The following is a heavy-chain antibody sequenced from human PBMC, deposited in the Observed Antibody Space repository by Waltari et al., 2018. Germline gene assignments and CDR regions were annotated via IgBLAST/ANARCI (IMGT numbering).Heavy chain of an antibody. V-gene: IGHV4-61*09. D-gene: IGHD2-15*01. Sequence: QVQLQESGPGLVKPSQTLSLTCTVSGCSTSSGSYYWRWSRQPAGKGLEWIGYIYTSGSTNYNPSLKSRVTISVDTSKNQFSLKLSSVTAADTAVYYCARDPGGSGKYFDLWGRGTLVTVSS. CDR1: GCSTSSGSYY. CDR3: ARDPGGSGKYFDL. CDR2: IYTSGST. J-gene: IGHJ2*01.